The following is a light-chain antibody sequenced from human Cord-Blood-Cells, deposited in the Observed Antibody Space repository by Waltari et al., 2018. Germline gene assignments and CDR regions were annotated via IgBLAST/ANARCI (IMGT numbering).Light chain of an antibody. CDR2: GNS. Sequence: QSVLTQPPSVSGAPGQRVTISCTGSSSNIGAGYDVHWYQPLPGTAPKLLICGNSNRPSRVPDRFSGSKSGTSASLAITGLQAEDEADYYCQSYDSSLSGSVFGGETKLTVL. V-gene: IGLV1-40*01. CDR3: QSYDSSLSGSV. CDR1: SSNIGAGYD. J-gene: IGLJ2*01.